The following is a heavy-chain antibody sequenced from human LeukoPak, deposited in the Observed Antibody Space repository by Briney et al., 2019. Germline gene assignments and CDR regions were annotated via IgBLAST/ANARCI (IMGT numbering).Heavy chain of an antibody. D-gene: IGHD3-22*01. CDR3: ARHGYYYHTSGYFGF. CDR2: IYYSGST. V-gene: IGHV4-59*08. Sequence: SETLSLTCTVSGGSISSYYWSWIRQPPGKGLEWIGYIYYSGSTNYNPSLKSRVSISVDTSKNQFSLKMTSVTAADTALYHCARHGYYYHTSGYFGFWGQGTLVTVSS. J-gene: IGHJ4*02. CDR1: GGSISSYY.